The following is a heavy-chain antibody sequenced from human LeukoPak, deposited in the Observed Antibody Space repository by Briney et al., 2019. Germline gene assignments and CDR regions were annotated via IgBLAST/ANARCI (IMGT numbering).Heavy chain of an antibody. J-gene: IGHJ6*02. CDR1: GYTFTSYG. CDR3: AREYYDFWSGYYKTYYYGMDV. D-gene: IGHD3-3*01. V-gene: IGHV1-18*01. CDR2: ISAYNGNT. Sequence: ASVKVSCKASGYTFTSYGISWVRQAPGQGPEWMGWISAYNGNTNYAQKLQGRVTMTTDTSTSTAYMELRSLRSDDTAVYYCAREYYDFWSGYYKTYYYGMDVWGQGTTVTVSS.